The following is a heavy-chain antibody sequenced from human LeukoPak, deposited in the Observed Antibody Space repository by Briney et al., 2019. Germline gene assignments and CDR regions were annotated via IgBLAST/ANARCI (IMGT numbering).Heavy chain of an antibody. J-gene: IGHJ4*02. CDR1: GASIERSSYW. CDR2: IYHTGTT. CDR3: ARGGGDYGGNPLDY. Sequence: SETLSLTCAVSGASIERSSYWWSWVRQPPGKGLEWIGEIYHTGTTNDNPSLKSRVTMSVDKSKNQFFLNLKSVTAADMAVYYCARGGGDYGGNPLDYWGQGTLVIVSS. V-gene: IGHV4-4*02. D-gene: IGHD4-23*01.